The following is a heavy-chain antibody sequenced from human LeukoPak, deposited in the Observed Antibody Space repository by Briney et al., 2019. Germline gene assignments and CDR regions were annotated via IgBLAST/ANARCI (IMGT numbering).Heavy chain of an antibody. CDR3: AKGEGAFDI. V-gene: IGHV3-30*04. CDR1: GFTFSSYA. CDR2: ISYDGSNK. Sequence: GGSLRLSCAASGFTFSSYAMHWVRQAPGKGLEWVAVISYDGSNKYYADSVKGRFTISRDNSKNTLYLQMNSLRAADTAVYYCAKGEGAFDIWGQGTMVTVSS. J-gene: IGHJ3*02.